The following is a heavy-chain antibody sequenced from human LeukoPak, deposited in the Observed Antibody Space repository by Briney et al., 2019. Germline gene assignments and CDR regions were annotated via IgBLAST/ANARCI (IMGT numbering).Heavy chain of an antibody. J-gene: IGHJ5*02. CDR2: IYTSGST. CDR3: ARAIAAAGMNCFDP. D-gene: IGHD6-13*01. CDR1: GGSISSGSYY. Sequence: SETLSLTCTVSGGSISSGSYYWSWIRQPAGKGLEWIGRIYTSGSTNYNPSLKSRVTISIDTSKTQFSLKLSSVTAADTAVYYCARAIAAAGMNCFDPWGQGTLVTVSS. V-gene: IGHV4-61*02.